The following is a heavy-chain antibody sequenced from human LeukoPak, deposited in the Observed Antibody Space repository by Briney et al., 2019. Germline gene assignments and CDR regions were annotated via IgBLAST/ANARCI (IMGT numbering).Heavy chain of an antibody. Sequence: GGSLRLSCTASGFSFSGHWMHWARQLPGKGLVWVSRISPTGSTTSYADSVKGRFTVSRDNAKNTLYLQVNNLRAEDTAVYYCARGPNSNWSGLDFWGQGTLLTVSA. V-gene: IGHV3-74*01. CDR1: GFSFSGHW. CDR3: ARGPNSNWSGLDF. D-gene: IGHD6-6*01. J-gene: IGHJ4*02. CDR2: ISPTGSTT.